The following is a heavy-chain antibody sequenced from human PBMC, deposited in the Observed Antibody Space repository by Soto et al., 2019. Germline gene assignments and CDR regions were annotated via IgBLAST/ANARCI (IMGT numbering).Heavy chain of an antibody. J-gene: IGHJ4*02. CDR3: ARVIAAAVDFDE. CDR2: ISAYNVNT. V-gene: IGHV1-18*01. Sequence: ASVKVSCKASGYTFTSYGISWVRQAPGQGLEWMGWISAYNVNTNYAQKLQGRVTMTTDTSTSTAYMELRSLRSDDTAVYYCARVIAAAVDFDEWGQGTPVTVSS. CDR1: GYTFTSYG. D-gene: IGHD6-13*01.